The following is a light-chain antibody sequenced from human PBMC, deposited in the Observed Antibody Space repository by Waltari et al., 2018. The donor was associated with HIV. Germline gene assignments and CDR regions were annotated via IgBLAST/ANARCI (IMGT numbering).Light chain of an antibody. V-gene: IGKV3-20*01. CDR2: GAS. Sequence: EILLAPSPGTLSFSPGERANISFRASQSFRSDSLAWYQQKPGQAPRLLIFGASTRAPGIPDRFSGSGAVTDFILTISRLEPEDCAVYYCQQYAASPITFGGGTRVEIK. CDR1: QSFRSDS. CDR3: QQYAASPIT. J-gene: IGKJ4*01.